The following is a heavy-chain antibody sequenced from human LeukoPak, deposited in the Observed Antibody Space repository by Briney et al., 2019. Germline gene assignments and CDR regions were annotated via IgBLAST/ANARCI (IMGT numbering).Heavy chain of an antibody. Sequence: GGSLRLSCAASGFSFKDYHYSWIRQAPGKGLEWVSFINVNGGAMYYADFVKGRFTISRENAQNSVYLEMNSLRDEDTAVYYCARGPRIRAAGSYFLDYWGQGSLVTVSS. J-gene: IGHJ4*02. CDR1: GFSFKDYH. CDR3: ARGPRIRAAGSYFLDY. V-gene: IGHV3-11*01. D-gene: IGHD6-13*01. CDR2: INVNGGAM.